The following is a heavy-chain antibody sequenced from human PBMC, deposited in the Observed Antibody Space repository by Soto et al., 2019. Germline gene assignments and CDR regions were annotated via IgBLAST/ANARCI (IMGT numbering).Heavy chain of an antibody. D-gene: IGHD3-22*01. Sequence: SVKVSCKASGFTFTSSAVQWVRQARGQRLEWIGWIVVGSGNTNYAQKFQERVTITRDMSTSTAYMELRSLRSDDTAVYYCARDYDSSGYYPTEFDYWGQGTLVTVSS. V-gene: IGHV1-58*01. J-gene: IGHJ4*02. CDR1: GFTFTSSA. CDR2: IVVGSGNT. CDR3: ARDYDSSGYYPTEFDY.